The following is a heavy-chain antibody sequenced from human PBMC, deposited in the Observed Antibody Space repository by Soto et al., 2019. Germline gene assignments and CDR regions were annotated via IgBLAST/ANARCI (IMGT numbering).Heavy chain of an antibody. V-gene: IGHV3-23*01. Sequence: GGSLRLSCAASGFTFSSFAMSWVRQAPGKGLEWVSAISGSDNSTYYADSVKGRFTISRDNSKNTLYLQMSSLRADDAAVYYCAPMGVWGQGTTVTVSS. J-gene: IGHJ6*02. CDR3: APMGV. CDR1: GFTFSSFA. CDR2: ISGSDNST.